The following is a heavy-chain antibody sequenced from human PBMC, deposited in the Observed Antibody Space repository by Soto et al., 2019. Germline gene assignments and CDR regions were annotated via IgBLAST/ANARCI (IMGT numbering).Heavy chain of an antibody. V-gene: IGHV4-30-4*01. D-gene: IGHD2-2*01. Sequence: SETLSLTCTVSRGSISSGDYYGSWIRHPPGKGLEWIGYIYYSGSTYYNPSLKSRVTISVGTSKNQCSLKLSSVTAADTAVYYCARAHYCSSTSCYEVHGWFDPWGQGTLGTVSS. CDR2: IYYSGST. CDR1: RGSISSGDYY. CDR3: ARAHYCSSTSCYEVHGWFDP. J-gene: IGHJ5*02.